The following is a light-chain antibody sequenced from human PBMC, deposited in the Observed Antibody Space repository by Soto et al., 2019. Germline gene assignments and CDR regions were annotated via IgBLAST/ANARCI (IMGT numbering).Light chain of an antibody. CDR1: QDISSY. V-gene: IGKV1-9*01. J-gene: IGKJ4*01. Sequence: DIQLTQSPAFLSASVGDKVTITCRASQDISSYLAWYQQKPGKAPNLLVYSAATLQSGVPSRLRGSGSGTEFTLTISSLQPEDFATYFCQQLDSYPVTFGGGTKVEIK. CDR2: SAA. CDR3: QQLDSYPVT.